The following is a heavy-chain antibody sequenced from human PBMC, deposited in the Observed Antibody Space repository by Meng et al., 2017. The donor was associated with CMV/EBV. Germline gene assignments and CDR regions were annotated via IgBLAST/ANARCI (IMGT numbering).Heavy chain of an antibody. V-gene: IGHV3-20*01. CDR3: ARVGYSGSYYDDAFDI. J-gene: IGHJ3*02. CDR1: GFTFDDYG. CDR2: INWNGGST. Sequence: GESLKISCAASGFTFDDYGMSWVRQAPGKGLEWVSGINWNGGSTGYADSVKGRFTIPRDNAKNSLYLQMNSLRAEDTALYHCARVGYSGSYYDDAFDIWGQGTMVTVSS. D-gene: IGHD1-26*01.